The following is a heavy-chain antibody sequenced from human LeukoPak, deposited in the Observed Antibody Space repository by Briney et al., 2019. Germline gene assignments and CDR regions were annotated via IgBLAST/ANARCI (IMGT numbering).Heavy chain of an antibody. V-gene: IGHV3-30*02. J-gene: IGHJ4*02. CDR2: IRYDGSNK. Sequence: GGSLRLSCAASGFTFSSYGMHWVRQAPGKGLEWVAFIRYDGSNKYYADSVKGRFTTSRDNSKNTLCLQMNSLRAEDTAVYYCAKDGSNYDILTGYYNVSPLDYWGQGTLVTVSS. CDR1: GFTFSSYG. CDR3: AKDGSNYDILTGYYNVSPLDY. D-gene: IGHD3-9*01.